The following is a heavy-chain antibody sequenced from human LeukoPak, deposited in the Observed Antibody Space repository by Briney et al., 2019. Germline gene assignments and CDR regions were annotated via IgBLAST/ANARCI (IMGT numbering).Heavy chain of an antibody. Sequence: PGGSLRLSCAASGFTFSNYAMRWVRQAPGKGLEWVAVISYDGSNKYYADSVKGRITISRDNSKNTLYLQMSSLGAGDAAVYYCARSKLKMTTVTRFDYWGQGTLVTVSS. CDR2: ISYDGSNK. D-gene: IGHD4-17*01. V-gene: IGHV3-30-3*01. J-gene: IGHJ4*02. CDR3: ARSKLKMTTVTRFDY. CDR1: GFTFSNYA.